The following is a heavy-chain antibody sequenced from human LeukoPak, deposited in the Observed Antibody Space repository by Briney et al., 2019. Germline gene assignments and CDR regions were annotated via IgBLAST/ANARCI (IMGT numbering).Heavy chain of an antibody. Sequence: LRLPCSASGFTHHSYGMRWLRQAPGKGVEGVAVISYDGRNKYYADSLKGRFTISRDNSKDTLYLQMNSLRAEDTAVYYCAKATPPRDGSNPDSWG. CDR1: GFTHHSYG. CDR2: ISYDGRNK. V-gene: IGHV3-30*18. D-gene: IGHD5-12*01. J-gene: IGHJ5*01. CDR3: AKATPPRDGSNPDS.